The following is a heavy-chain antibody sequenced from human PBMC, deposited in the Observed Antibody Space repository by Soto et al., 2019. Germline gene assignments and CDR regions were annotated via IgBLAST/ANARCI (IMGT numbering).Heavy chain of an antibody. CDR1: GYTFTSHG. J-gene: IGHJ6*03. Sequence: QVQLVQSGAEVKKPGASVKVSCKTSGYTFTSHGISWVRQAPGQGLEWMGWISPYNGDTNYAQKLQGRVSVTADSSTRTAYKELRSLRSVDTAGYYFAGMVLASTVGYYYDMDVWGKGTTVTVSS. CDR3: AGMVLASTVGYYYDMDV. CDR2: ISPYNGDT. D-gene: IGHD3-10*01. V-gene: IGHV1-18*01.